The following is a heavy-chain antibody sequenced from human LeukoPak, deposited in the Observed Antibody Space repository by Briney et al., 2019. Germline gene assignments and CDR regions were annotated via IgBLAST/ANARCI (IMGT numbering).Heavy chain of an antibody. CDR2: IYHSGST. CDR3: ATTLGIAAAGSGDDAFDI. D-gene: IGHD6-13*01. J-gene: IGHJ3*02. CDR1: GYSISSGYY. Sequence: SETLSLTCTVSGYSISSGYYWGWIRQPPGKGLEWIGSIYHSGSTYYNPSLKSRVTISVDTSKNQFSLKLSSETAADTAVYYCATTLGIAAAGSGDDAFDIWGQGTMVTVSS. V-gene: IGHV4-38-2*02.